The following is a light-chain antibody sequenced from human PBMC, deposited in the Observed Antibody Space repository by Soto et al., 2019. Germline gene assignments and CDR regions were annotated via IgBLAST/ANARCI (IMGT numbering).Light chain of an antibody. Sequence: QPVLTQPPSVFGAPGQRVTISCTGSSSNIGAGYDVNWYQQLPGTAPKLLVFHNTNRPPGVPDRFSGSKSGTSASLAITGLQAEDEADYYCQSYDSSLSGAYVFGPGTKLTVL. CDR1: SSNIGAGYD. J-gene: IGLJ1*01. CDR3: QSYDSSLSGAYV. CDR2: HNT. V-gene: IGLV1-40*01.